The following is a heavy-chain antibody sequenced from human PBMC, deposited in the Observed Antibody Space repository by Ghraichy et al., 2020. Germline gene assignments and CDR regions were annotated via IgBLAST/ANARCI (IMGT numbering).Heavy chain of an antibody. CDR2: IIPIFGTA. D-gene: IGHD6-13*01. Sequence: SVKVSCKASGGTFSSYAISWVRQAPGQGLEWMGGIIPIFGTANYAQKFQGRVTITADESTSTAYMELSSLRSEDTAVYYCARDPTPDISAAAGQKGYYYGMDVWGQGTTVTVSS. V-gene: IGHV1-69*13. J-gene: IGHJ6*02. CDR1: GGTFSSYA. CDR3: ARDPTPDISAAAGQKGYYYGMDV.